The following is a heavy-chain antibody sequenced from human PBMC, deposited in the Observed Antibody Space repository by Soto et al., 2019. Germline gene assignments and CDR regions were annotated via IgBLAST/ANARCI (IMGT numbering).Heavy chain of an antibody. J-gene: IGHJ6*03. Sequence: QVQLQQWGAGLLKPSETLSLTCAVYGGSFSGYYWSWIRQPPGKGLEWIGEINHSGRTNYTPSLKSRVTISVHTSQSQFSLKLSSVTAADTAVYYCARGQYIVVVPAAPVRYYMDVWGKGTTVTVSS. CDR1: GGSFSGYY. CDR2: INHSGRT. CDR3: ARGQYIVVVPAAPVRYYMDV. V-gene: IGHV4-34*01. D-gene: IGHD2-2*01.